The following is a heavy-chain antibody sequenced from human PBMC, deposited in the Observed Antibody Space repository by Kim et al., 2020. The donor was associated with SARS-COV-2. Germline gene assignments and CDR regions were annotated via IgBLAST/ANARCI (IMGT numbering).Heavy chain of an antibody. D-gene: IGHD6-13*01. CDR1: GFTFSSYG. CDR2: IWYDGSNK. J-gene: IGHJ6*02. Sequence: GGSLRLSCAASGFTFSSYGMHWVRQAPGKGLEWVAVIWYDGSNKYYADSVKGRFTISRDNSKNTLYLQMNSLRAEDTAVYYCARAEGGIAAAGTGIYYYYYGMDVWGQGTTVTVSS. CDR3: ARAEGGIAAAGTGIYYYYYGMDV. V-gene: IGHV3-33*01.